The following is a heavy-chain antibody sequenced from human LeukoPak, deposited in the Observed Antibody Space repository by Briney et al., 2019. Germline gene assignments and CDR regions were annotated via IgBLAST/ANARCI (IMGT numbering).Heavy chain of an antibody. CDR3: ARHRTLGVVDY. CDR1: GGSISPYY. D-gene: IGHD3-10*01. Sequence: PSETLSLTCTVSGGSISPYYWSWIRQPPGKGLEWIGYIFYIGSTNYDPSLKSRVTISVGTSKNQFSLKLNSVTAADTAVYYCARHRTLGVVDYWGQGTLVTVSS. CDR2: IFYIGST. J-gene: IGHJ4*02. V-gene: IGHV4-59*08.